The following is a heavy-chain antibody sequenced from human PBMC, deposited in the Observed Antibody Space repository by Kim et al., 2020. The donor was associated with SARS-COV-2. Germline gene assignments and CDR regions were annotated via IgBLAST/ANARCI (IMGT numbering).Heavy chain of an antibody. J-gene: IGHJ5*02. Sequence: GGSLRLSCAASGFTFSSYAMHWVRQAPGKGLEWVAVISYDGSNKYYADSVKGRFTISRDNSKNTLYLQMNSLRAEDTAVYYCARDPTAGKQYSSRGIHWFDPWGQGTLVTVSS. V-gene: IGHV3-30-3*01. CDR2: ISYDGSNK. CDR1: GFTFSSYA. CDR3: ARDPTAGKQYSSRGIHWFDP. D-gene: IGHD6-13*01.